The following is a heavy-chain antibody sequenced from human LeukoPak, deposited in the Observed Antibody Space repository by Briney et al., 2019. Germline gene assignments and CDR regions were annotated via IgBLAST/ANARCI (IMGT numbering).Heavy chain of an antibody. CDR3: ARGHYDFWSGYYDHMDV. D-gene: IGHD3-3*01. J-gene: IGHJ6*03. CDR1: GGTFSSYT. Sequence: SVKVSCKASGGTFSSYTIGWVRQAPGQGLEWMGRIIPILGIADYAQKFQGRVTITVDKSTSTAYMELSSLRSEDTAVYYCARGHYDFWSGYYDHMDVWGKGTTVTVSS. V-gene: IGHV1-69*02. CDR2: IIPILGIA.